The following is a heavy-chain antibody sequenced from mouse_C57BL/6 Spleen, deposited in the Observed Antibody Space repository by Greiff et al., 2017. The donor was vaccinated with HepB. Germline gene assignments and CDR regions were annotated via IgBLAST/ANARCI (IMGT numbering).Heavy chain of an antibody. CDR3: AREGSYYGNPYAMDY. V-gene: IGHV3-6*01. CDR2: ISYDGSN. J-gene: IGHJ4*01. CDR1: GYSITSGYY. Sequence: VQLKESGPGLVKPSQSLSLTCSVTGYSITSGYYWNWIRQFPGNKLEWMGYISYDGSNNYNPSLKNRISITRDTSKNQFFLKLNSVTTEDTATYYCAREGSYYGNPYAMDYWGQGTSVTVSS. D-gene: IGHD2-1*01.